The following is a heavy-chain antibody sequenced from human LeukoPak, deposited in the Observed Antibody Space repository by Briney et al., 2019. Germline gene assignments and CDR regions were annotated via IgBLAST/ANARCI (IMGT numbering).Heavy chain of an antibody. J-gene: IGHJ4*02. CDR1: GGSMNSYY. V-gene: IGHV4-59*12. CDR3: ARDRVDYFDY. CDR2: IYYSGRT. Sequence: PSETLSLTCTVSGGSMNSYYWSWIRQPPGKGLEWIGYIYYSGRTNYNPSLKSRVTISVDTSKKQFSLKMNSVTAADTAVYYCARDRVDYFDYWGQGTLVTVS.